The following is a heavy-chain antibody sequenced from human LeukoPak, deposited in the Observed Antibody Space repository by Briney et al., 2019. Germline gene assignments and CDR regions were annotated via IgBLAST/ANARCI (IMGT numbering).Heavy chain of an antibody. D-gene: IGHD6-13*01. CDR3: ARVSSWPYYMDV. V-gene: IGHV3-21*01. CDR1: GFTFSSYA. Sequence: GGSLRLSCAASGFTFSSYAMSWVRQAPGKGLEWVSSISSSSSYIYYADSVKGRFTISRDNAKNSLYLQMNSLRAEDTAVYYCARVSSWPYYMDVWGKGTTVTVYS. J-gene: IGHJ6*03. CDR2: ISSSSSYI.